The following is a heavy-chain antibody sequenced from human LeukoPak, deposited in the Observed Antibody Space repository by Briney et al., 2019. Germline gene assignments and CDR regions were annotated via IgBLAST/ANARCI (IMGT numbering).Heavy chain of an antibody. D-gene: IGHD3-3*01. CDR2: INHSGST. J-gene: IGHJ5*02. CDR1: GGSFSGYY. CDR3: ARHNWGPNYDFWSGSSAVWFDP. Sequence: SETLSLTCAVYGGSFSGYYWSWIRQPPGKGLEWIGEINHSGSTNYNPSLKSRVTISVDTSKNQFSLKLSSVTAADTAVYYCARHNWGPNYDFWSGSSAVWFDPWGQGTLVTVSS. V-gene: IGHV4-34*01.